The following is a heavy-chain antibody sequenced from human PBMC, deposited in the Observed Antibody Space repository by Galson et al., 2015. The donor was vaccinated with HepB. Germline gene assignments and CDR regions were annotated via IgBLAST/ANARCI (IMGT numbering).Heavy chain of an antibody. D-gene: IGHD2-8*01. Sequence: SVKVSCKASGGSFRNYTVSWVRQAPGQGLEWMGGIIPMFGTTNYSYKFQDRFTITADESTSTAYMKVNSLRSEDTAVYYCARVMGGNFYYWGQGTLVIVSS. CDR3: ARVMGGNFYY. V-gene: IGHV1-69*13. CDR1: GGSFRNYT. J-gene: IGHJ4*02. CDR2: IIPMFGTT.